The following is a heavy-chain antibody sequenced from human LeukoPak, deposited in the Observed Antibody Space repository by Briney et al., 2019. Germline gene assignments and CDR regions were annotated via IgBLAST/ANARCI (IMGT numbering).Heavy chain of an antibody. V-gene: IGHV3-33*01. CDR3: XXXXXXXXXXALYYYGMDV. J-gene: IGHJ6*02. Sequence: GGSLRLSCAASGFTFSSYGMHWVRQAPGKGLEWVAVIWYDGSNKYYADSVKGRFTISRDNSKNTLYLQMNSLRAEDTAAYYCXXXXXXXXXXALYYYGMDVWGQGTTVTVSS. CDR2: IWYDGSNK. CDR1: GFTFSSYG.